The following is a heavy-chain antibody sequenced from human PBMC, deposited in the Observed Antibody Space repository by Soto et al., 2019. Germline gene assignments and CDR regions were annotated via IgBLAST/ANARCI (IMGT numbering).Heavy chain of an antibody. CDR1: GFTFSSYA. CDR2: ISYDGSNK. CDR3: ARDSLHVLRYFDWSTPYTQLGYYGMDV. J-gene: IGHJ6*02. V-gene: IGHV3-30-3*01. D-gene: IGHD3-9*01. Sequence: GGSLRLSCAASGFTFSSYAMHWVRQAPGKGLEWVAVISYDGSNKYYADSVKGRFTISRDNSKNTLYLQMNSLRAEDTAVYYCARDSLHVLRYFDWSTPYTQLGYYGMDVWGQGTKVTVSS.